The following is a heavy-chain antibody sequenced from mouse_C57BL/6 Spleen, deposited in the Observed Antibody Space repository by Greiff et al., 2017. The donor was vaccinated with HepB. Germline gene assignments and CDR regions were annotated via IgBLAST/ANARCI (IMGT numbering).Heavy chain of an antibody. J-gene: IGHJ4*01. CDR3: ARSAYYYGSNYGMNY. CDR1: GYAFSSYW. V-gene: IGHV1-80*01. CDR2: IYPGDGDT. Sequence: VQLQQSGAELVKPGASVKISCKASGYAFSSYWMNWVKQRPGKGLEWIGQIYPGDGDTNYNGKFKGKATLTADKSSSTAYMQLSSLPSEDAAVYFCARSAYYYGSNYGMNYWGQGTSVTVSS. D-gene: IGHD1-1*01.